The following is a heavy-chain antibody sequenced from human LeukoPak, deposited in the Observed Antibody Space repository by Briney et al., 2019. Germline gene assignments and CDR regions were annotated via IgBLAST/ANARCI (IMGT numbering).Heavy chain of an antibody. CDR3: ARGYYGSGSYYKVYWYFDL. CDR1: GGSISSSSYY. Sequence: SETLSLTCTVSGGSISSSSYYWSWIRQPAGKGLEWIGRIYTSGSTNYNPSLKSRVTMSVDTSKNQFSLKLSSVTAADTAVYYCARGYYGSGSYYKVYWYFDLWGRGTLVTVSS. D-gene: IGHD3-10*01. J-gene: IGHJ2*01. CDR2: IYTSGST. V-gene: IGHV4-61*02.